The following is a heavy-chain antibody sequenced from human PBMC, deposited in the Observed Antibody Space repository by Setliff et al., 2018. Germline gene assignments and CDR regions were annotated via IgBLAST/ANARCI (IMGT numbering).Heavy chain of an antibody. CDR1: GFTVSSNY. D-gene: IGHD6-13*01. Sequence: GESLKISCAASGFTVSSNYMSWVRQAPGKGLEWVSVIYSGGSTYYADSVKGRFTISRDNSKNTLYLQMKSLRAEDTAVYYCARATLQYSSSWYEYYYYYMDVWGKGTTVTVSS. J-gene: IGHJ6*03. CDR2: IYSGGST. V-gene: IGHV3-66*02. CDR3: ARATLQYSSSWYEYYYYYMDV.